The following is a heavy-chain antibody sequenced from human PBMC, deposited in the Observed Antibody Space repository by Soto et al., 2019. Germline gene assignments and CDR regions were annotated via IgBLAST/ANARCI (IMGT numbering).Heavy chain of an antibody. CDR2: IYSGGST. CDR3: ARDPGDRNGMSV. CDR1: GFTASNDY. J-gene: IGHJ6*02. D-gene: IGHD1-26*01. V-gene: IGHV3-66*01. Sequence: EVQLVESGGDLVQPGGSLRLSCAASGFTASNDYMSWVRQAPGKGLEWVSVIYSGGSTYYAGSVKGRFTISRDNSKNMLYLQMNSLRVEDTAVYYCARDPGDRNGMSVWGQGTTVTVSS.